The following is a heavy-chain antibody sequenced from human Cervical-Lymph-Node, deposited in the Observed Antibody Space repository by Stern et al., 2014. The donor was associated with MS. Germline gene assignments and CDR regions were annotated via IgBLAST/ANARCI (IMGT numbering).Heavy chain of an antibody. CDR1: GFTFSSYA. J-gene: IGHJ3*02. Sequence: VQLVASGGGVVQPWRSLRLSCAASGFTFSSYAMHWVRQAPGKGPEWVADISYDGSNKYYADSGMGRSTISRDNYKNTLYLQMNSLRAEDTAVYYCASLSYYYDSSGYSDAFDIWGQGTMVTVSS. CDR2: ISYDGSNK. V-gene: IGHV3-30-3*01. D-gene: IGHD3-22*01. CDR3: ASLSYYYDSSGYSDAFDI.